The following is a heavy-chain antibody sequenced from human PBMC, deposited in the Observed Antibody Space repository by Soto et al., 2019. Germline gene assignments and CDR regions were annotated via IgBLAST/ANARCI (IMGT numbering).Heavy chain of an antibody. Sequence: ASVKVSCKASGGTFSSYAISWVRQAPGQGLEWMGGIIPIFGTANYAQKFQGRVTITADESTSTAYMELSSLRSEDTAVYYCAGDLLTGTTSNYYGMDVWGQGTTVTVSS. V-gene: IGHV1-69*13. D-gene: IGHD1-7*01. CDR2: IIPIFGTA. CDR3: AGDLLTGTTSNYYGMDV. CDR1: GGTFSSYA. J-gene: IGHJ6*02.